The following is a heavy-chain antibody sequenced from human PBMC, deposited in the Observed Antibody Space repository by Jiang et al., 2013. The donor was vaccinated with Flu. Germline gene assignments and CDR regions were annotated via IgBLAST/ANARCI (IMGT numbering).Heavy chain of an antibody. D-gene: IGHD6-13*01. Sequence: KVSCKASGGTFSSYAISWVRQAPGQGLEWMGGIIPIFGTANYAQKFQGRVTITADESTSTAYMELSSLRSEDTAVYYCARDRPRSSSWYNWFDPWGQGTLVTVSS. V-gene: IGHV1-69*01. CDR2: IIPIFGTA. J-gene: IGHJ5*02. CDR3: ARDRPRSSSWYNWFDP. CDR1: GGTFSSYA.